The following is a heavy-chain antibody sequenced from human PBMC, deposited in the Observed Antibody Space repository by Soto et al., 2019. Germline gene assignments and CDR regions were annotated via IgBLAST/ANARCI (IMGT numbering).Heavy chain of an antibody. CDR1: GGSFSGYY. CDR2: ISDSGST. J-gene: IGHJ4*02. V-gene: IGHV4-34*01. D-gene: IGHD3-16*01. CDR3: ARAPPKGDSGWGIYAS. Sequence: QVQLQQWGAGLLKPSETLSLTCAVYGGSFSGYYWSWIRQPPGKGLEWIGEISDSGSTNYNPSLKGRPPIPVDPSKIQFPERLPSGPAGDAGVYFWARAPPKGDSGWGIYASGGQATLVPLSS.